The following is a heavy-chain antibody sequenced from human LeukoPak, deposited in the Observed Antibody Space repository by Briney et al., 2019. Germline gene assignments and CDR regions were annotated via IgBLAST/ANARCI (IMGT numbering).Heavy chain of an antibody. Sequence: ASVKVSCKASGYTFTSYAMHWVRQAPGQRLGWMGWINAGNGNTKYSQKFQGRVTITRDTSASTAYMELSSLRSEDTAVYYCARDLHVDIVATVRFGWFDPWGQGTLVTVSS. J-gene: IGHJ5*02. D-gene: IGHD5-12*01. CDR3: ARDLHVDIVATVRFGWFDP. CDR2: INAGNGNT. V-gene: IGHV1-3*01. CDR1: GYTFTSYA.